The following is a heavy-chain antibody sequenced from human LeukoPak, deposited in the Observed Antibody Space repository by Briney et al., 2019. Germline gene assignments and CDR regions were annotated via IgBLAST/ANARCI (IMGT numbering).Heavy chain of an antibody. CDR3: ARDVHGDYGSGWFDP. J-gene: IGHJ5*02. V-gene: IGHV1-69*05. CDR2: IMPLFGAA. D-gene: IGHD4-17*01. Sequence: ASVKVSCKTSGGTFNNSAISWVRQAPGQGLEWLGGIMPLFGAAGYAQKFQGRVTITKDESTRTVYLELTSLTSDDTAVYYCARDVHGDYGSGWFDPWGQGTLVSVSS. CDR1: GGTFNNSA.